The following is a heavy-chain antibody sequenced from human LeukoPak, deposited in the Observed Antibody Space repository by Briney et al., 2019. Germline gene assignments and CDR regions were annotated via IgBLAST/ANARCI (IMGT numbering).Heavy chain of an antibody. CDR2: IKQDGSEK. J-gene: IGHJ4*02. CDR3: ARGMSTVYYYFDY. D-gene: IGHD3-10*01. CDR1: GFTFSSYW. V-gene: IGHV3-7*01. Sequence: GGSLRLSCAASGFTFSSYWMSWVRQAPGKGLEWVANIKQDGSEKYYVVSVKGRFTISRDNAKNSLYLQMNSLRAEDTAVYYCARGMSTVYYYFDYWGQGTLVTVSS.